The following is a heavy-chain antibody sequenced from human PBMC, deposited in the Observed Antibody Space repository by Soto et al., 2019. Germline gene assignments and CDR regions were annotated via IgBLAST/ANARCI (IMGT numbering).Heavy chain of an antibody. CDR2: ISAYNGNT. D-gene: IGHD6-6*01. Sequence: ASVKVSCKASGYTFTSYGISWVRQAPGQGLEWMGWISAYNGNTNYAQKLQGRVTMTTDTSTSTAYMELRSLRSDDTAVYYCAREGAARSDYYYYMDVWGKGTTVTVSS. CDR3: AREGAARSDYYYYMDV. V-gene: IGHV1-18*01. J-gene: IGHJ6*03. CDR1: GYTFTSYG.